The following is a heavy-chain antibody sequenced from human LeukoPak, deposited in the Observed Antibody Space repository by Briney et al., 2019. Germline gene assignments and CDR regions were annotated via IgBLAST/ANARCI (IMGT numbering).Heavy chain of an antibody. CDR2: IWYDGSNK. J-gene: IGHJ5*02. Sequence: GGSLRLSCAASGFTFSSYGMHWVRQAPGKGLEWVAFIWYDGSNKYYGDSAKGRFTTSRDNSKNTLYLQMNSLRAEDTAVYYCAREGVRFLFDPWGQGTLVTVSS. D-gene: IGHD3-3*01. V-gene: IGHV3-33*08. CDR3: AREGVRFLFDP. CDR1: GFTFSSYG.